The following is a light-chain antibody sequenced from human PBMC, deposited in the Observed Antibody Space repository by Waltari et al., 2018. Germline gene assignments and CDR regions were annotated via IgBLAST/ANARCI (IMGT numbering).Light chain of an antibody. CDR3: QQGSSFPYT. CDR1: QDISSW. CDR2: AAS. V-gene: IGKV1-12*01. J-gene: IGKJ2*01. Sequence: DIQMTQSPSSVSASVGDRVTITCRASQDISSWLAWYQQKPGKAPNLLIYAASSLESGVPSRFGGSGSGTDFTLTINNLQPEDFATYYCQQGSSFPYTFGQGTKLEIK.